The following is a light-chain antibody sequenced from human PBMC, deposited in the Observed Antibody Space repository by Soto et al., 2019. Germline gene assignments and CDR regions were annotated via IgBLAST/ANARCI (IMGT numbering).Light chain of an antibody. V-gene: IGLV1-47*01. J-gene: IGLJ2*01. CDR3: AAWDDSLSGRGV. Sequence: QLVLTQPPSASGTPGQRVTISCSGSSSNIGSNYVYWYQQLPGTAPKLLIYRNNQRPSGVPERFSGSKSGTSASLAISGLRSEDEADYYCAAWDDSLSGRGVFGGGTKLTVL. CDR1: SSNIGSNY. CDR2: RNN.